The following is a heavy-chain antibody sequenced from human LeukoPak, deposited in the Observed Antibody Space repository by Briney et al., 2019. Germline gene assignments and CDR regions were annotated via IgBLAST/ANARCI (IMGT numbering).Heavy chain of an antibody. CDR2: IYYSGSI. Sequence: PSETLSDTSTVSGGSISSYIWSWIRQRPGKRREWVGHIYYSGSINYNPSLKSRVSILVVTSKNQFSLKLSSVTAADTAVYYCARFRLDCSGGSCYQDYFDYWGQGTLVTVSS. V-gene: IGHV4-59*01. D-gene: IGHD2-15*01. J-gene: IGHJ4*02. CDR3: ARFRLDCSGGSCYQDYFDY. CDR1: GGSISSYI.